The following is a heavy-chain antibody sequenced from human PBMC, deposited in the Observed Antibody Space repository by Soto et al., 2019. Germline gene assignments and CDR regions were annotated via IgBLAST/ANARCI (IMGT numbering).Heavy chain of an antibody. D-gene: IGHD6-13*01. Sequence: QVQLQESGPGVVKPSETLSLTCTVSGDSISNYYWSWIRQSPGKGLEWIGYIYYSGSTNYNPSLKSLVTVSVDTSKNQFPLKLSTVTDADTAVYYCASCTSWQGRWFDPWGQGTLFTVSS. CDR2: IYYSGST. CDR3: ASCTSWQGRWFDP. J-gene: IGHJ5*02. CDR1: GDSISNYY. V-gene: IGHV4-59*08.